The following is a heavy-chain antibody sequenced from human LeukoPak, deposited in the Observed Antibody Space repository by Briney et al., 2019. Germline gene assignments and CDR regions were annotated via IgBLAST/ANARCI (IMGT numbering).Heavy chain of an antibody. CDR2: ISATGGGT. V-gene: IGHV3-23*01. J-gene: IGHJ4*02. CDR1: GFTFSTYA. D-gene: IGHD3-16*01. Sequence: GGSLRLSCAASGFTFSTYAMSWVRQAPEKGLEWVSAISATGGGTYYADSVKGRFTISRDNSKNTLYLQMNSLRAEDTAAYYCARGRYCFDYWGRGTLVTVSS. CDR3: ARGRYCFDY.